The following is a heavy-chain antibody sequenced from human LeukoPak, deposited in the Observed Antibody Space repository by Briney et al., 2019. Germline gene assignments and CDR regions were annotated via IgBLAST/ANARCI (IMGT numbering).Heavy chain of an antibody. CDR3: ARDEGYYDSSGYYYVQEY. Sequence: GSLRLSCAASGFTFSSYAMHWVRQAPGKGLEWVAVISYDGSNKYYADSVKGRFTISRDNSKNTLYLQMNSLRAEDTAVYYCARDEGYYDSSGYYYVQEYWGQGTLVTVSS. V-gene: IGHV3-30-3*01. CDR1: GFTFSSYA. CDR2: ISYDGSNK. J-gene: IGHJ4*02. D-gene: IGHD3-22*01.